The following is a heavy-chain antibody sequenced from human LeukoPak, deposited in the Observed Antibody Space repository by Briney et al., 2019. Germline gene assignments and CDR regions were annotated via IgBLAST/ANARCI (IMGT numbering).Heavy chain of an antibody. J-gene: IGHJ4*02. V-gene: IGHV4-4*07. Sequence: SETLSLTCTVSGGSFSSYYWSWIRQPAGKGLEWIGRIYTGGSTNYNPSLKSRVTMSVDTSKNQFSLKLSSVTAADTAVHYCARVVRGGSGWTFDYWGQGTLVTVSS. CDR3: ARVVRGGSGWTFDY. D-gene: IGHD6-19*01. CDR2: IYTGGST. CDR1: GGSFSSYY.